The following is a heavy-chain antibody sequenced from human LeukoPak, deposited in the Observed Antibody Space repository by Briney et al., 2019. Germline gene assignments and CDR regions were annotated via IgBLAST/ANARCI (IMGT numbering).Heavy chain of an antibody. D-gene: IGHD6-6*01. CDR1: GFTFSSYA. Sequence: GRSLRLSCAASGFTFSSYAMHWVRQAPGKGLEWVAVISYDGSNKYYADSVKGRFTISRDNSKNTLYLQMNSLRAEGTAVYYCADLVDYWGQGTLVTVSS. CDR3: ADLVDY. J-gene: IGHJ4*02. CDR2: ISYDGSNK. V-gene: IGHV3-30*01.